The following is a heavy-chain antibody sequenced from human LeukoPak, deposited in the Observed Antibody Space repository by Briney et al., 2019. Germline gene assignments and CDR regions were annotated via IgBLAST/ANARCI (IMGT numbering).Heavy chain of an antibody. CDR2: IYTGGTT. Sequence: GGSLRLSCVASGFTVSNNYMSWVRQAPGKGLEWVSVIYTGGTTYYADSVKGRFTIPRDTSKNTLYLQMNSLRAEDTAVYYCARDKSWNYLGYWGQGTLVTVSS. CDR1: GFTVSNNY. CDR3: ARDKSWNYLGY. J-gene: IGHJ4*02. D-gene: IGHD1-7*01. V-gene: IGHV3-53*01.